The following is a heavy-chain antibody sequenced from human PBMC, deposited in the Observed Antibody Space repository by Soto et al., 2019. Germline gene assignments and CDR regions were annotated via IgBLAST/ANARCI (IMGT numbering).Heavy chain of an antibody. J-gene: IGHJ4*02. Sequence: QVQLVESGGGVVQPGRSLRLSCAASGFTFSSYAMHWVCQAPGKGLEWVAVISYDGSNKYYADSVKGRFTTSRDNSKNTLYLQMNSLRAEDTAVYYCASPRFLEWLLFDYWGQGTLVTVSS. CDR2: ISYDGSNK. CDR3: ASPRFLEWLLFDY. D-gene: IGHD3-3*01. CDR1: GFTFSSYA. V-gene: IGHV3-30-3*01.